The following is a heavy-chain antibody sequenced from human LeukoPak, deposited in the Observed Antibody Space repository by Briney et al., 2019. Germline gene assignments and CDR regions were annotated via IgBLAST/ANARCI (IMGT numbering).Heavy chain of an antibody. CDR3: ASSPIAARSNYYYYYMDV. V-gene: IGHV1-2*02. CDR1: GYTFTGYY. D-gene: IGHD6-6*01. CDR2: INPNSGGT. Sequence: ASVKVSCKASGYTFTGYYMHWVRQAPGQGLEWMGWINPNSGGTNYAQKFQGRVTMTRDTSISTAYMELSRLRSDDTAVYYCASSPIAARSNYYYYYMDVWGKGTTVTVSS. J-gene: IGHJ6*03.